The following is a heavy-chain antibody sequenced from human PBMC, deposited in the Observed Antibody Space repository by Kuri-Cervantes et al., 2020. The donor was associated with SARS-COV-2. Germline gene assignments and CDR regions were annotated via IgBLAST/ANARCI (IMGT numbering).Heavy chain of an antibody. CDR2: INPNSGNT. CDR3: ARGRCSSTSYRRFDFQH. V-gene: IGHV1-8*03. Sequence: ASVKVSCKASGYTFTSYDINWVRQATGQGLEWMGWINPNSGNTGYAQKFQGRVTITRNTSISTAYMELSSLRSDDTAVYYCARGRCSSTSYRRFDFQHWGQGTTVTVSS. J-gene: IGHJ1*01. D-gene: IGHD2-2*01. CDR1: GYTFTSYD.